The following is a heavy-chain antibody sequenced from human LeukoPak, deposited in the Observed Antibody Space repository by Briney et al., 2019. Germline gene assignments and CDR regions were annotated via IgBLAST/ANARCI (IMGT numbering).Heavy chain of an antibody. CDR2: IYSDGRT. V-gene: IGHV3-66*01. D-gene: IGHD1-26*01. CDR1: GFTFSNSA. J-gene: IGHJ4*02. Sequence: GGSLRLSCAASGFTFSNSAMSWVRQAPGKGLEWVSLIYSDGRTFYADSVKDRFTISRDNSKNTLYLQMNSLRAEDTAVYYCARLYSGSFYDWGQGTLVTVSS. CDR3: ARLYSGSFYD.